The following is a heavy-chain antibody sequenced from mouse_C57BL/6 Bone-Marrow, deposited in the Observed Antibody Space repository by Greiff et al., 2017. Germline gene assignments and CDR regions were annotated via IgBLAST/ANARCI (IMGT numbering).Heavy chain of an antibody. J-gene: IGHJ2*01. CDR2: IDPENGDT. D-gene: IGHD1-1*01. V-gene: IGHV14-4*01. Sequence: VQLQQSGAELVRPGASVKLSCTASGFNIKDDYMHWVKQRPEQGLEWIGWIDPENGDTESASKFQGKGTITADTSSNTAYLQLSSLTSEDTAVYYCTTGGTTVVAPYYFDYWGQGTTLTVSS. CDR1: GFNIKDDY. CDR3: TTGGTTVVAPYYFDY.